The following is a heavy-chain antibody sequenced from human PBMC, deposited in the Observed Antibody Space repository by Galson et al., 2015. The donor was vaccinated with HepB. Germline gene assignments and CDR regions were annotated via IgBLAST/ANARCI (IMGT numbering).Heavy chain of an antibody. CDR3: AKVGFYDIMTGLDNPDYYVMDV. D-gene: IGHD3-9*01. V-gene: IGHV3-23*01. J-gene: IGHJ6*02. Sequence: SPRLSCAASGFMFSSYAMTWVRQAPGKGLEWVAAISGSGGTTYYADSVKGRFTISRDNSKNTLYLQMNSLRAEDTAVFYCAKVGFYDIMTGLDNPDYYVMDVWGQGTTVTVSS. CDR2: ISGSGGTT. CDR1: GFMFSSYA.